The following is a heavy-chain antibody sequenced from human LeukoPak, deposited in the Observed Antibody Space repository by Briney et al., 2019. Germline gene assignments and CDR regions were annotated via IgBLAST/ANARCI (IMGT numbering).Heavy chain of an antibody. V-gene: IGHV4-59*08. CDR3: ARLITGTTTAFDI. D-gene: IGHD1-7*01. CDR2: IYYSGST. Sequence: SETLSLTCTVPGGSISSYYWSWIRQPPGKGLEWIGYIYYSGSTNYNPSLKSRVTISVDTSKNQFSLKLSSVTAADTAVYYCARLITGTTTAFDIWGQGTMVTVSS. J-gene: IGHJ3*02. CDR1: GGSISSYY.